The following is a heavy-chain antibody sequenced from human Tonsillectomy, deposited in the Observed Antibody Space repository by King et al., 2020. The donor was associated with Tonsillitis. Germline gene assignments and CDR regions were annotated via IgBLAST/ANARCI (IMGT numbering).Heavy chain of an antibody. CDR3: AREFWSGLCVFDI. V-gene: IGHV3-53*04. CDR1: GFTVSSNY. CDR2: IYSSGST. D-gene: IGHD3-3*01. J-gene: IGHJ3*02. Sequence: VQLVESGGGLVQPGGSLRLSCAASGFTVSSNYMTWVRQAPGKGLEWVSIIYSSGSTYYADSVKGRFTISRHNSKNTVYLQMNSLRAEDTAVYYCAREFWSGLCVFDIWGQGTMVTVSS.